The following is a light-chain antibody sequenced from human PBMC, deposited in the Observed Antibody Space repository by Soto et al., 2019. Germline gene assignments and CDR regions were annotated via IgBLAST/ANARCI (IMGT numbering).Light chain of an antibody. CDR3: QQYGSSPLT. V-gene: IGKV3-20*01. Sequence: EILMTQSPDTLSVSPGERVTLSCRASRTVSNRLAWYQQKPGQAPRLLIYGASSRATGIPGRFSGSGSGTDFTLTISRLEPEDFAVYYCQQYGSSPLTFGGGTKVDNK. J-gene: IGKJ4*01. CDR2: GAS. CDR1: RTVSNR.